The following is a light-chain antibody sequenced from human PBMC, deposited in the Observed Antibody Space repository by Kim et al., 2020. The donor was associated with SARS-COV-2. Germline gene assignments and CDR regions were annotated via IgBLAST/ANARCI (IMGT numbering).Light chain of an antibody. CDR2: YVS. CDR1: NTDIGYSDY. Sequence: SITFSFTGSNTDIGYSDYVSWYQQYPGKAPNLILLYVSTRPSGVSNRFFGSKSGNTASLTISGLQPEDEADYHCSSSTSSRTVVFGGGTQLTVL. J-gene: IGLJ3*02. V-gene: IGLV2-14*03. CDR3: SSSTSSRTVV.